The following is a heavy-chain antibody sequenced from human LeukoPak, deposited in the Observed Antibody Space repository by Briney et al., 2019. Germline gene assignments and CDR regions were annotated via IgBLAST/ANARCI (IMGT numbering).Heavy chain of an antibody. CDR3: ARARRYYYDSSGYYYFDY. V-gene: IGHV4-59*01. J-gene: IGHJ4*02. D-gene: IGHD3-22*01. CDR1: GGSISSYY. Sequence: PSETLSLTCTVSGGSISSYYWSWIRQPPGKGLEWIGYIYYSGSTNYNPSLKSRVTIPVDTSKNQFSLKLSSVTAADTAVYYCARARRYYYDSSGYYYFDYWGQGTLVTVSS. CDR2: IYYSGST.